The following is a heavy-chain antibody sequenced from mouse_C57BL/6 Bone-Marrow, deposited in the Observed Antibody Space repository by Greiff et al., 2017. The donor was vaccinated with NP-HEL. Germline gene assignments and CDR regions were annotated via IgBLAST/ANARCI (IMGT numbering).Heavy chain of an antibody. CDR1: GFTFSNYW. CDR2: IRLKSDNYSA. CDR3: TGRGWLLPYAMDD. V-gene: IGHV6-3*01. D-gene: IGHD2-3*01. Sequence: EVQLQQSGGGLVQPGGSMKLSCVAFGFTFSNYWMNWVRQSPEKGLEWVAQIRLKSDNYSAHYAESVKGRFTISRDDSKSSVYLQMNNLRAEDTGIYYCTGRGWLLPYAMDDWGQGASVTVSS. J-gene: IGHJ4*01.